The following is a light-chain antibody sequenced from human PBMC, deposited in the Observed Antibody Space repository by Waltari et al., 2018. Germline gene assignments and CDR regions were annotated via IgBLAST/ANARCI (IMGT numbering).Light chain of an antibody. CDR3: QQTYIMPLT. V-gene: IGKV1-39*01. CDR2: TAS. CDR1: ETIRNY. Sequence: DIQMTQSPSSLSASVGNRITISCRASETIRNYLTWFQQKPGKAPKLLIHTASSLQSGVPLRFSGSGSGTDFSLTISSLQPEDFATYYCQQTYIMPLTFGGGTKVEMK. J-gene: IGKJ4*01.